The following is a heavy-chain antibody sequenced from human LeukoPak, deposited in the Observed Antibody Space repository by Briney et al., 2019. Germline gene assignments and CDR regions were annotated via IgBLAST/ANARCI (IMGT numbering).Heavy chain of an antibody. V-gene: IGHV3-23*01. J-gene: IGHJ3*02. CDR1: GFTFSIYT. CDR3: ARSFGYGVDAFDI. CDR2: ISGSGGST. Sequence: GGSLRLSCAASGFTFSIYTMSWVRQAPGKGVEWVSAISGSGGSTYYADSVKGRFTISRDNSKNTLYLQMNILRAEDTAVYYCARSFGYGVDAFDIWGQGTMVTVSS. D-gene: IGHD5-18*01.